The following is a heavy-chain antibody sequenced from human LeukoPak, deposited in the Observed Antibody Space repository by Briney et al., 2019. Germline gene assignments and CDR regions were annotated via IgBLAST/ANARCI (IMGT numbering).Heavy chain of an antibody. CDR1: GYTFTGYY. CDR3: AKEMATNLGYYYYGMDV. J-gene: IGHJ6*02. D-gene: IGHD5-24*01. Sequence: ASVKVSCKASGYTFTGYYMHWVRQAPGQGLEWMGWINPNSGGTNYAQKFQGWVTMTRDTSISTAYMELSRLRSDDTAVYYCAKEMATNLGYYYYGMDVWGQGTTVTVSS. V-gene: IGHV1-2*04. CDR2: INPNSGGT.